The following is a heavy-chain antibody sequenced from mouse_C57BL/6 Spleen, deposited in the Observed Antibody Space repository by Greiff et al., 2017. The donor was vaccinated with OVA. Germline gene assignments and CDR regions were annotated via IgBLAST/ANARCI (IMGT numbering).Heavy chain of an antibody. V-gene: IGHV1-22*01. J-gene: IGHJ1*03. CDR1: GYTFTDYN. D-gene: IGHD1-1*01. Sequence: EVQLQQSGPELVKPGASVKMSCKASGYTFTDYNMHWVKQSHGKSLEWIGYINPNNGGTSYNQKFKGKATLTVNKSSSTAYMELRSLTSEDSAVYYWARHYGSSYVGYFDVWGTGTTVTVSS. CDR2: INPNNGGT. CDR3: ARHYGSSYVGYFDV.